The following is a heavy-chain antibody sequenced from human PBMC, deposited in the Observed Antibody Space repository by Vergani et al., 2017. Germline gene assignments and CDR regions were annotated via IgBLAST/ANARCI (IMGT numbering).Heavy chain of an antibody. CDR2: IRSKAYGGTT. D-gene: IGHD6-19*01. Sequence: EVQLVESGGGLVQPGRSLRLSCTASGFTFGDYAMSWVRQAPGKGLEWVGFIRSKAYGGTTEYAASVKGRFTISRDDSKSIAYLQMNSLKTEDTAVYYCISQQWLGGWGQGTLVTVSS. V-gene: IGHV3-49*04. J-gene: IGHJ4*02. CDR3: ISQQWLGG. CDR1: GFTFGDYA.